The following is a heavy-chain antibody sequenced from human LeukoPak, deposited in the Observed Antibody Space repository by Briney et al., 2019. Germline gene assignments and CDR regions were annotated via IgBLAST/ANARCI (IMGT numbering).Heavy chain of an antibody. V-gene: IGHV3-23*01. CDR2: ISGSGGST. D-gene: IGHD1-26*01. CDR3: AKGGGGSYLRFDY. CDR1: GFTFSSYA. J-gene: IGHJ4*02. Sequence: SGGSLRLSCAASGFTFSSYAMSWVRQAPGKGLEWVSAISGSGGSTYYADSVKGRFTISRDNSKNTLYLQMNSLRPEDAAVFYCAKGGGGSYLRFDYWGQGTLVTVSS.